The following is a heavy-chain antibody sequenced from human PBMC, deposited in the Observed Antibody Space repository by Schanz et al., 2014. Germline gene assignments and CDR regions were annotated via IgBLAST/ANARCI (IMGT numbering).Heavy chain of an antibody. V-gene: IGHV3-30*02. CDR3: AKDQTDSVCYNDCSFDY. CDR1: GVTSDDYG. Sequence: VQLVESGGGLVQPGRSLRLSCVVSGVTSDDYGMHWVRQVPGKGLEWVAFIWHDVTKRSYADSVKGRFTVSRDNSKNTLYLQMNSLTTEDTAVYYCAKDQTDSVCYNDCSFDYWGQGTLVTVSS. J-gene: IGHJ4*02. CDR2: IWHDVTKR. D-gene: IGHD2-21*01.